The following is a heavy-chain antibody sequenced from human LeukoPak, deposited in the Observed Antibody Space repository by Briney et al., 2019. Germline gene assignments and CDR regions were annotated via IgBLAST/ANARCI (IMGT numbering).Heavy chain of an antibody. J-gene: IGHJ4*02. CDR1: GGSISSYY. Sequence: PSETLSLTCTVSGGSISSYYWSWIRQPPGKGLEWIGYIYYSGSTNYNPSLKSRVTISVDTSKNQFSLKLSSVTAADTAVYYCARDLRYYDSSGYYYFDYWGQGTLVTVSS. CDR2: IYYSGST. V-gene: IGHV4-59*01. D-gene: IGHD3-22*01. CDR3: ARDLRYYDSSGYYYFDY.